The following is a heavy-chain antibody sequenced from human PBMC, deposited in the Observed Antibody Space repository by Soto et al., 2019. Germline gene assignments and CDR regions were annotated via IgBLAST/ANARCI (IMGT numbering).Heavy chain of an antibody. V-gene: IGHV3-21*01. CDR1: GFTFSSYT. D-gene: IGHD4-17*01. Sequence: GGSLRLSCAASGFTFSSYTMNWVRQAPGKGLEWVSSISGSSTYIYYADSVKGRFTISRDNARNSLYLQMNSLRAEDTAVYYCAREAYYGDYSFDYWGQGTLVTVSS. CDR3: AREAYYGDYSFDY. CDR2: ISGSSTYI. J-gene: IGHJ4*02.